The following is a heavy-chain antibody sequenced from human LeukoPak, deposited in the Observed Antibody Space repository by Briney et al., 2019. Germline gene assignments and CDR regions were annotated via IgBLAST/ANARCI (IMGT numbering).Heavy chain of an antibody. J-gene: IGHJ4*02. V-gene: IGHV3-48*01. CDR2: ISRSSDTI. D-gene: IGHD3-3*01. Sequence: GGSLRLXCAASGFTFSIYSMNWVRQAPGRELEWVSYISRSSDTIYYADSVKGRFTISRDNAKHSLYLQMHSLRAEDTAVYYCARDTIFDYWGQGTLVTVSS. CDR1: GFTFSIYS. CDR3: ARDTIFDY.